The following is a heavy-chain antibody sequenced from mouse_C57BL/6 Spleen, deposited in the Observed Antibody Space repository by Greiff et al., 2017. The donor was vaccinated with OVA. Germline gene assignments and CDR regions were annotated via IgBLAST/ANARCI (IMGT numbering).Heavy chain of an antibody. V-gene: IGHV10-1*01. CDR3: VRRGDYNWYFDV. D-gene: IGHD2-4*01. Sequence: EVMLVESGGGLVQPKGSLKLSCAASGFSFNTYAMNWVRQAPGKGLEWVARIRSKSNNYATYYADSVKDRFTISRDDSESMLYLQMNNLKTEDTAMYYCVRRGDYNWYFDVWGTGTTVTVSS. CDR1: GFSFNTYA. J-gene: IGHJ1*03. CDR2: IRSKSNNYAT.